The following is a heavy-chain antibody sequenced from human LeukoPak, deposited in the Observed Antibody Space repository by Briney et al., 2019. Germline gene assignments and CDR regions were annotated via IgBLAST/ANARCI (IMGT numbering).Heavy chain of an antibody. CDR2: IYYSGST. CDR1: GGSISSSSYY. V-gene: IGHV4-39*01. CDR3: ARGALIVAAAGNYYYSMDV. Sequence: SETLSLTCTVSGGSISSSSYYWGWIRQPPGKGLEWIGSIYYSGSTYYNPSLKSRVTISLDTSTNLLSLMLISVTAADTAVYYCARGALIVAAAGNYYYSMDVWGKGTTVTASS. D-gene: IGHD6-13*01. J-gene: IGHJ6*03.